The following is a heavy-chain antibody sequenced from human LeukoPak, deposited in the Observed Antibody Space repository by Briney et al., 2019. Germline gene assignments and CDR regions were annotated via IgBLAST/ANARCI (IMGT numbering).Heavy chain of an antibody. CDR1: GFTFSNYG. D-gene: IGHD7-27*01. CDR2: IRNDGSNK. V-gene: IGHV3-30*02. Sequence: GGSLRLSCAASGFTFSNYGMNWVRQAPGKGLEWVAFIRNDGSNKYYADSVKGRFTISRDNPKNTLYLQMNSLRAEDTAVYYCARVRSGDSVDGWSFDLWGRGTLVSVSS. CDR3: ARVRSGDSVDGWSFDL. J-gene: IGHJ2*01.